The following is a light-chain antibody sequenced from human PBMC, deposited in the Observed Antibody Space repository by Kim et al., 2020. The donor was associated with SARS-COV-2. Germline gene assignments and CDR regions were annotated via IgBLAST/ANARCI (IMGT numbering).Light chain of an antibody. CDR1: SVRTYY. CDR2: GKN. CDR3: NSRYNSGDHVV. J-gene: IGLJ2*01. V-gene: IGLV3-19*01. Sequence: ALAHTVSITGQGDSVRTYYDVWYQHKPAQAPLLVIYGKNNRPSGIPDRFSGSSSGNTASLTVTGAQAVDEADYYCNSRYNSGDHVVFGGGTKLIVL.